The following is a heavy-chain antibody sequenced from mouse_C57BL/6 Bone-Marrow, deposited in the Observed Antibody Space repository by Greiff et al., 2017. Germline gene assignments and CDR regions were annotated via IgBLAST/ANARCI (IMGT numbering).Heavy chain of an antibody. CDR2: IDPSDSYT. CDR3: ARGRAFYSNYDY. D-gene: IGHD2-5*01. J-gene: IGHJ2*01. V-gene: IGHV1-50*01. Sequence: QVQLQQSGAELVKPGASVKLSCKASGYTFTSYWMQWVKQRPGQGLEWIGEIDPSDSYTNYNQKFKGKATLTVDTSSSTAYLQLSSLTSEDSAVYDCARGRAFYSNYDYWGQGTTLTVSS. CDR1: GYTFTSYW.